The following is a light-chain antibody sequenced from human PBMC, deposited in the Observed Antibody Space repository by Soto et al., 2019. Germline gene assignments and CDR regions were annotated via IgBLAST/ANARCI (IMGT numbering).Light chain of an antibody. J-gene: IGKJ5*01. V-gene: IGKV1-5*01. CDR3: QQYNTYST. CDR2: DGS. Sequence: DIQMTQSPSTLSASVGDRVTITCRASQSISGYLAWYQQKPGEAPKLLIYDGSTLESGVPSRFSGSGSETQFTLTISGLQPEDFATYYCQQYNTYSTFGQGTRLEIK. CDR1: QSISGY.